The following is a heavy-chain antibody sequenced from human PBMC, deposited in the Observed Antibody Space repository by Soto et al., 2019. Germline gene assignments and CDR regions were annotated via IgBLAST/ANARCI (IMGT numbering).Heavy chain of an antibody. D-gene: IGHD4-17*01. CDR2: ISAYNGNT. CDR3: ARYRGGDYRDYYYGMDV. CDR1: CYTFTSYG. V-gene: IGHV1-18*04. J-gene: IGHJ6*02. Sequence: ASVKVSCKASCYTFTSYGISWVRQAPGQGLEWMGWISAYNGNTNYAQKLQGRVTMTTDTSTSTAYMELRSLRSDDTAVYYCARYRGGDYRDYYYGMDVWGQGTTVTVSS.